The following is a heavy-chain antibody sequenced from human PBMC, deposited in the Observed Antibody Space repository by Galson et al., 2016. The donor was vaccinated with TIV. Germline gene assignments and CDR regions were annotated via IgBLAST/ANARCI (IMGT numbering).Heavy chain of an antibody. CDR1: GFSVSNIY. V-gene: IGHV3-53*01. Sequence: SLRLSCAASGFSVSNIYMTWVRQAPGKGLEWVSVIYSGVAHYADSVKGRLFISRDSSENTLYLQMNSLKVEDTAVYYCAYLGDGLDGFDIWGQGTMVTVSS. CDR2: IYSGVA. CDR3: AYLGDGLDGFDI. D-gene: IGHD5-24*01. J-gene: IGHJ3*02.